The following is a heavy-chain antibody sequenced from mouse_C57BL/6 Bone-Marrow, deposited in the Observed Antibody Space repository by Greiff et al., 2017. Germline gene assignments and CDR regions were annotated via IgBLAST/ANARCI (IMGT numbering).Heavy chain of an antibody. Sequence: VQLQQSGAELVRPGTSVKVSCKASGYAFTNYLIEWVKQRPGQGLEWIGVINPGSGGTNYNEKFKGKATLTADKSSSTAYLQLSSLTSEDSAVYFCARSKNWDSWFAYWGQGTLGTVSA. CDR3: ARSKNWDSWFAY. CDR1: GYAFTNYL. V-gene: IGHV1-54*01. CDR2: INPGSGGT. J-gene: IGHJ3*01. D-gene: IGHD4-1*01.